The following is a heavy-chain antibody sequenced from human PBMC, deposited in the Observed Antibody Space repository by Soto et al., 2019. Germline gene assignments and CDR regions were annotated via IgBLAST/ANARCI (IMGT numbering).Heavy chain of an antibody. CDR3: AKDQWVGAIAVAGGRDY. V-gene: IGHV3-23*01. CDR2: ISGSGGST. CDR1: GFTFSSYA. D-gene: IGHD6-19*01. Sequence: GGSLRLSCAASGFTFSSYAMSWVRQAPGKGLEWVSAISGSGGSTYYADSVKGRFTISRDNSKNTLYLQMNSLRAEDTAVYYCAKDQWVGAIAVAGGRDYWGQGTLVTVSS. J-gene: IGHJ4*02.